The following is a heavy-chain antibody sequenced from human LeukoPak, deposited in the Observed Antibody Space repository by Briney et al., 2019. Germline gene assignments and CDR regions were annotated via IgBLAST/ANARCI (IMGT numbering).Heavy chain of an antibody. CDR3: ATGSSSPYYYYGMDV. D-gene: IGHD3-10*01. V-gene: IGHV3-30*03. CDR1: GFTFSSYG. Sequence: GGSLRLSCAASGFTFSSYGMHWVHQAPGKGLEWVAVISYDGSNKYYADSVKGRFTISRDNSKNTLYLQMNSLRAEDTAVCYCATGSSSPYYYYGMDVWGKGTTVTVSS. J-gene: IGHJ6*04. CDR2: ISYDGSNK.